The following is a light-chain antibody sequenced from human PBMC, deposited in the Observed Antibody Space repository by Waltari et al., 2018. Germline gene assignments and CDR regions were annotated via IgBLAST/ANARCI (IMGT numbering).Light chain of an antibody. CDR1: ESMINY. CDR3: QQTYNMPRT. J-gene: IGKJ2*01. V-gene: IGKV1-39*01. CDR2: AAS. Sequence: EIQMTQSHSSLSASVGDRITITCRASESMINYLNWYQQKSGKAPTLLIYAASILQSGVPSRFSGSASGTDFTLTISSLQPEDFATYYCQQTYNMPRTFGQGTKLEIK.